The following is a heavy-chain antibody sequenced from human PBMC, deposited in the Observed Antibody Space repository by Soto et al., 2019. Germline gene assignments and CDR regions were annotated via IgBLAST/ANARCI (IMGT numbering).Heavy chain of an antibody. D-gene: IGHD2-2*01. V-gene: IGHV3-23*01. Sequence: EVQLLESGGGLVQPGGSLRLSCAASGFTFSNYAMSWVRQAPGKGLEWVSVISGSGGNTQYADSVKGRFTISRDNSKNTLHLQMNSLRVEDTAVYYCAKGLRVVVSAIDSWGQGTLVTVSS. CDR3: AKGLRVVVSAIDS. J-gene: IGHJ4*02. CDR1: GFTFSNYA. CDR2: ISGSGGNT.